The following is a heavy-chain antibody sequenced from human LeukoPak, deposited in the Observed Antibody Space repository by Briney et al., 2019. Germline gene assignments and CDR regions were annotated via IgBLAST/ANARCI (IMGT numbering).Heavy chain of an antibody. V-gene: IGHV3-30-3*01. J-gene: IGHJ6*02. Sequence: GGSLRLSCAASGFTFSSCAMHWVRQAPGKGLEWVAVISYDGSNKYYADSVKGRFTISRDNSKNTLYLQMNSLRAEDTAVYYCARDLDDILTSLYYYGMDVWGQGTTVTVSS. CDR2: ISYDGSNK. D-gene: IGHD3-9*01. CDR1: GFTFSSCA. CDR3: ARDLDDILTSLYYYGMDV.